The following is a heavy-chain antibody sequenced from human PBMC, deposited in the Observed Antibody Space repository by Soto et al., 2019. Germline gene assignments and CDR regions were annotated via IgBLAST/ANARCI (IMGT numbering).Heavy chain of an antibody. CDR3: ARDDYDFWSGYYTGGSNYYYYGMDV. J-gene: IGHJ6*02. Sequence: ASVKVSCKASGGTFSSYAISWVRQAPGQGLEWMGGIIPIFGTANYAQKFQGRVTITADESTSTAYMELGSLRSEDTAVYYCARDDYDFWSGYYTGGSNYYYYGMDVWGQGTTVTVSS. V-gene: IGHV1-69*13. CDR1: GGTFSSYA. CDR2: IIPIFGTA. D-gene: IGHD3-3*01.